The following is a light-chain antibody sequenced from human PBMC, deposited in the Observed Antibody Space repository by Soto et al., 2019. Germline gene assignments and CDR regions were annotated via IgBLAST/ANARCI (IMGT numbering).Light chain of an antibody. V-gene: IGLV1-40*01. CDR3: QSYDSSLSVYVV. CDR1: SSNIGAGYD. CDR2: GNS. Sequence: QLVLTQPPSVSGAPGQRVTISCTGSSSNIGAGYDVHWYQQLPGTAPKLLIYGNSNRPSGVPDRFSGSKSGTSASLAITGLQAEDEADYYCQSYDSSLSVYVVFGGGNKVTVL. J-gene: IGLJ2*01.